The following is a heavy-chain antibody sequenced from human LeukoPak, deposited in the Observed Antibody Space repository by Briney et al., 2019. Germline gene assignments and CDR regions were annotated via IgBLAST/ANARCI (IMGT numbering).Heavy chain of an antibody. V-gene: IGHV3-53*01. Sequence: GGSLRLSCAASGFTVSSNYMSWVRQAPGKGLEWVSVIYSGGSTYYADSVKGRFTISRDNSKNTLYLQMNSLRAKDTAVYYCAREVVDTMVRGVMVGAFDIWGQGTMVTVSS. CDR1: GFTVSSNY. CDR2: IYSGGST. CDR3: AREVVDTMVRGVMVGAFDI. J-gene: IGHJ3*02. D-gene: IGHD3-10*01.